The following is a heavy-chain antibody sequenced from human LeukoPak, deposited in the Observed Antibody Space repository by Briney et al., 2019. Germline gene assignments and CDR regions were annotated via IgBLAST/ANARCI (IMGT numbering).Heavy chain of an antibody. D-gene: IGHD3-10*01. CDR1: GYSISSGYY. CDR2: AYYRGST. V-gene: IGHV4-38-2*01. J-gene: IGHJ4*02. Sequence: PSETLSLTCAVSGYSISSGYYWGWIRQPPGQGLEWIGSAYYRGSTYYNPSLKSRVTISVDTSKNQFSLKLSSVTAADTAVYYCARGAMRGYYYYGSGSYYFDYWGQGTLVTVSS. CDR3: ARGAMRGYYYYGSGSYYFDY.